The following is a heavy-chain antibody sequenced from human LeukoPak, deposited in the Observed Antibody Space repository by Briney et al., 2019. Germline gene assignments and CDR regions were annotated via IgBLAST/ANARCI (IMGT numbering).Heavy chain of an antibody. D-gene: IGHD2-2*01. CDR3: AKDTTCSSTSCLAYYYYGMDV. Sequence: PGGSLRLSCAASGFTFSSYGMHWVRQAPGKRLEWVAVISYDGSNKYYADSVKGRFTISRDNSKNTLYLQMNSLRAEDTAVYYCAKDTTCSSTSCLAYYYYGMDVWGKGTTVTVSS. J-gene: IGHJ6*04. CDR2: ISYDGSNK. V-gene: IGHV3-30*18. CDR1: GFTFSSYG.